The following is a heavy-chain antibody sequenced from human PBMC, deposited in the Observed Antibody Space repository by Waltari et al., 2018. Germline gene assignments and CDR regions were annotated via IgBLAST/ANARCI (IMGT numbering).Heavy chain of an antibody. J-gene: IGHJ6*02. CDR1: GFTFSSYA. Sequence: EVQLVESGGGLVQPGGSLRLSCAASGFTFSSYAMSWVRQAPGKGLGWVSAVWGSGGSTYYADSVKGRFTISGDNAKNTLYLQMNSLRAEDTAGYYCAKGMVRRWEDYYGMDVWGQGTTVTVSS. CDR2: VWGSGGST. CDR3: AKGMVRRWEDYYGMDV. D-gene: IGHD3-10*01. V-gene: IGHV3-23*04.